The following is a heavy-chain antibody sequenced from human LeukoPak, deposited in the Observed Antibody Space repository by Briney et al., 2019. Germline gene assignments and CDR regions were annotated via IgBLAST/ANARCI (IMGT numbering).Heavy chain of an antibody. Sequence: GGSLRLSCEASGFIFFNSAMTWVRQAPGKGLEWVSTISTTSAFMYYADSVKGRFSISRDNAKDSLYLQMNSLRAEDTAVYYCTRDYWLDSWGQGTLVTVSS. CDR2: ISTTSAFM. CDR3: TRDYWLDS. J-gene: IGHJ5*01. CDR1: GFIFFNSA. V-gene: IGHV3-21*01.